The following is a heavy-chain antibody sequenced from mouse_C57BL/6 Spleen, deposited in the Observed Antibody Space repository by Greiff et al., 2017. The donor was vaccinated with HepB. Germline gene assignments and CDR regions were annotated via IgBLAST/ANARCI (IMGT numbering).Heavy chain of an antibody. CDR1: GYTFTSYW. CDR2: IYPGSGST. D-gene: IGHD2-4*01. Sequence: QVQLQQSGAELVKPGASVKMSCKASGYTFTSYWITWVKQRPGQGLEWIGDIYPGSGSTNYNEKFKSKATLTVDTSSSTAYMQLSSLTSEDSAVYYCASIYDYDDYFDYWGQGTTLTVSS. CDR3: ASIYDYDDYFDY. J-gene: IGHJ2*01. V-gene: IGHV1-55*01.